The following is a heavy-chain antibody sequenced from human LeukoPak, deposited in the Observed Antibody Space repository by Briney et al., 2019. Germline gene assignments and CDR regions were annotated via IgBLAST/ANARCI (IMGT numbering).Heavy chain of an antibody. J-gene: IGHJ4*02. CDR2: IKQDGSDK. V-gene: IGHV3-7*01. CDR1: GFTFSTYW. Sequence: GGSLRLSCAASGFTFSTYWMTWVRQAPGKGLEWVANIKQDGSDKYYVDSVKGRFTISRDNAKNSLYLQMNSLRAEDTAVYYCARFRYSSSAFDYWGQGALVTVSS. D-gene: IGHD6-6*01. CDR3: ARFRYSSSAFDY.